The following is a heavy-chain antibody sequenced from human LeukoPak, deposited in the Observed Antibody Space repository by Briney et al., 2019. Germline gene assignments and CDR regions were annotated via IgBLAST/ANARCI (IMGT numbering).Heavy chain of an antibody. Sequence: GSLSLSCAASGFTFSDAWMSWVRQAPGKGLEWVGRIKSKTDGGTTDYAAPVKGRFTISRDDSKNTLYLQMNSLKTEDTAVYYCTTRGESFSIFDYWGQGTLVTVSS. V-gene: IGHV3-15*01. CDR3: TTRGESFSIFDY. J-gene: IGHJ4*02. CDR1: GFTFSDAW. CDR2: IKSKTDGGTT. D-gene: IGHD2-21*01.